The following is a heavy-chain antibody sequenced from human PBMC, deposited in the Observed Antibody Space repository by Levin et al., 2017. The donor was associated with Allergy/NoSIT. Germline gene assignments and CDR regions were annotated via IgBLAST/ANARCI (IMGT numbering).Heavy chain of an antibody. Sequence: SETLSLTCTVSGGSISSYYWSGIRQSPGKRPEWIGYIHYTGYTNYSPSLKSRVTISLDTSKNQFSLKLTSVTAADTAVYSCARSAHVTVIPAAIFAFDPWGQGILVTV. CDR3: ARSAHVTVIPAAIFAFDP. D-gene: IGHD2-2*01. CDR1: GGSISSYY. V-gene: IGHV4-59*08. J-gene: IGHJ5*02. CDR2: IHYTGYT.